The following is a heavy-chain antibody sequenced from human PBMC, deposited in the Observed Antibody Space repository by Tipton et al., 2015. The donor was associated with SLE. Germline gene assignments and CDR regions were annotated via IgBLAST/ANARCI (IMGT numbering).Heavy chain of an antibody. CDR3: ARGVVGGYYCYDH. CDR2: MSYSGST. V-gene: IGHV4-31*03. J-gene: IGHJ4*02. CDR1: GGSISSDDYY. Sequence: TLSLTCTVSGGSISSDDYYWTWIRQHPGKGLEWIGHMSYSGSTYCNPSLKSRITISVDTSKNHFSLKLSSVTAADTAVYYCARGVVGGYYCYDHWVQGSLVTVSS. D-gene: IGHD5-12*01.